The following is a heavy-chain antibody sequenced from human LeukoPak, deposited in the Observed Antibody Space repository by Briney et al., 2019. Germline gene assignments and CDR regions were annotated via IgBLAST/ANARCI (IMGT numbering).Heavy chain of an antibody. Sequence: KPSETLSLTCTVSGGSISSSSYYWGWIRQPPGKGLEWIGSIYYSGSTYYNPSLKSRVTISVDTSKNQFSLKLSSVTAADTAVYYCGGSYWGADYWYFDLWGRGTLVTVSS. CDR3: GGSYWGADYWYFDL. CDR1: GGSISSSSYY. J-gene: IGHJ2*01. V-gene: IGHV4-39*01. CDR2: IYYSGST. D-gene: IGHD1-26*01.